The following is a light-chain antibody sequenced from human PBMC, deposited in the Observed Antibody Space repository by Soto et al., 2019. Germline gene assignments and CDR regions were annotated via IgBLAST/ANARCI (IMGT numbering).Light chain of an antibody. J-gene: IGKJ5*01. V-gene: IGKV1-39*01. CDR3: QQSYSTLLT. Sequence: DIQMTQSRSSLSASVGDRVTITCRASQSIGRHLNWYQQKPGKAPNLLIYDASTLQSGVPSRFSGGGSGTDFTLTISSLQPEDFATYCCQQSYSTLLTFGQGTRLEIK. CDR1: QSIGRH. CDR2: DAS.